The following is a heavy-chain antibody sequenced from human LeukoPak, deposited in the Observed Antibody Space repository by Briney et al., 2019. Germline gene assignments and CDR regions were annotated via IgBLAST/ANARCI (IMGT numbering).Heavy chain of an antibody. D-gene: IGHD3-10*01. CDR2: MNHSGRT. CDR1: GYSISSGYY. J-gene: IGHJ6*03. CDR3: ARGLREFGYYYYYMDV. V-gene: IGHV4-38-2*02. Sequence: KSSETLSLTCTVSGYSISSGYYWGWIRQPPGKGLEWIGEMNHSGRTNYNPSLKSRVTISVDTSKNQFSLKLSSVTAADTAVYYCARGLREFGYYYYYMDVWGKGTTVTVSS.